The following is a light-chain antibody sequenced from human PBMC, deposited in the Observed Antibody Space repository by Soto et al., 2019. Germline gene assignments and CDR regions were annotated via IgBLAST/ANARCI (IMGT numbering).Light chain of an antibody. Sequence: LTQPPSASGTPGQRVSISCSGSSSNIGDRDVDWYQQVPGTAPKLLIYGLNQRPSGVPDRFSASKSGASASLAISGLQLEDEAVYYCSTWDDSLNAWVFGGGTQLTVL. V-gene: IGLV1-44*01. CDR1: SSNIGDRD. J-gene: IGLJ3*02. CDR3: STWDDSLNAWV. CDR2: GLN.